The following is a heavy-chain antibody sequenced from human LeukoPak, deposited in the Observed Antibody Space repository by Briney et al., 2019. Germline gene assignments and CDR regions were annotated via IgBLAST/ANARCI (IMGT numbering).Heavy chain of an antibody. J-gene: IGHJ4*02. CDR1: GYTFINYD. CDR2: MNPNSDNT. CDR3: ARGGYCSSSSCYAFSY. V-gene: IGHV1-8*01. D-gene: IGHD2-2*01. Sequence: ASAKVSCKASGYTFINYDINWVRQATGQGLEWMGWMNPNSDNTDYAQKFQGRVTMTRNTSISTAYMELSSLRSEDTAVYYCARGGYCSSSSCYAFSYWGQGTLVTVSS.